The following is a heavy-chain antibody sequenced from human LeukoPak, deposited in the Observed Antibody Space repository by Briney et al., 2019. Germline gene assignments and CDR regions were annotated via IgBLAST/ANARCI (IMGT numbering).Heavy chain of an antibody. Sequence: MSSETLSLTCTVSGGSISSYYWSWIRQPPGKGLEWIGYIYYSGSTNYNPSLKSRVTISVDTSKNQFSLKLSSVTAADTAVYYCARDVGSRFDYWGQGTLVTVSS. CDR1: GGSISSYY. J-gene: IGHJ4*02. V-gene: IGHV4-59*01. CDR3: ARDVGSRFDY. CDR2: IYYSGST. D-gene: IGHD3-10*01.